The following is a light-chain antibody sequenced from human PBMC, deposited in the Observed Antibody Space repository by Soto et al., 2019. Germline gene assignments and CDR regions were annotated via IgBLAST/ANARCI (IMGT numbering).Light chain of an antibody. CDR3: QFYAGSLSVV. V-gene: IGLV1-40*01. Sequence: QSVLTQPPSVSGAPGQRVTISCTGSSSNIGAGYDVHWYQQLPGTAPKLLIYGNSNRPSGVPDRFAGSKSGTSASLAITGLQAEDEADNYWQFYAGSLSVVSGGGHKLTVL. J-gene: IGLJ2*01. CDR1: SSNIGAGYD. CDR2: GNS.